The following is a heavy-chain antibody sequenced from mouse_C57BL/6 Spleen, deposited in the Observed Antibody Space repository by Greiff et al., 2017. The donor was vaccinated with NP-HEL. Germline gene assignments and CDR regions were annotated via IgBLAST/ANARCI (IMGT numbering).Heavy chain of an antibody. V-gene: IGHV5-16*01. D-gene: IGHD2-1*01. J-gene: IGHJ2*01. Sequence: EVQVVESEGGLVQPGSSMKLSCTASGFTFSDYYMAWVRQVPEKGLEWVANINYDGSSTYYLDSLKSRFIISRDNAKNILYLQMSSLKSEDTATYYCARVYYGYYFDYWGQGTTLTVSS. CDR2: INYDGSST. CDR3: ARVYYGYYFDY. CDR1: GFTFSDYY.